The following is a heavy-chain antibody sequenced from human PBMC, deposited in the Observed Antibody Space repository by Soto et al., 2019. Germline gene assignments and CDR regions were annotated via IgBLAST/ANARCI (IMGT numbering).Heavy chain of an antibody. CDR1: GFTFKRAW. D-gene: IGHD3-10*01. Sequence: EVQLVESGGGLVKPGGSLTLSCAASGFTFKRAWMNWVRQAPGKGLEWVGGIKSGIDGEATDYGAPVKGRFTISRDDSRNTLSLQMNSLKPEDTAIYYCSTGLGTYYSRFDYWGRGTLVTVSS. V-gene: IGHV3-15*07. CDR2: IKSGIDGEAT. J-gene: IGHJ4*02. CDR3: STGLGTYYSRFDY.